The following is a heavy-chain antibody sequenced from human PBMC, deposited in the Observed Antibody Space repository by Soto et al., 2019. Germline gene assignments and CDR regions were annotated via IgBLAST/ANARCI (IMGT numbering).Heavy chain of an antibody. D-gene: IGHD3-3*02. Sequence: SVADGCISRYYWSCIRQNPGKGLEWIGYIYNSGSTKYNPSLKSRLTISIDTSKNQFSLKLSSVTAADTAVYYCAREGRGSIFGGFDPWGQGSLVTVSS. CDR3: AREGRGSIFGGFDP. CDR1: DGCISRYY. CDR2: IYNSGST. V-gene: IGHV4-59*01. J-gene: IGHJ5*02.